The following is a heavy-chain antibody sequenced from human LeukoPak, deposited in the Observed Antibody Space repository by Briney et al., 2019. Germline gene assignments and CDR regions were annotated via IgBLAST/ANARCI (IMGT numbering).Heavy chain of an antibody. J-gene: IGHJ4*02. D-gene: IGHD6-19*01. CDR2: IYYSGST. CDR3: ASGRRSGWYYFDY. Sequence: SETLSLTCAVSGGSISSSSYYWGWIRQPPGKGLEWIGSIYYSGSTYYNPSLKSRVTISVDTSKNQFSLKLSSATAADTAVYYCASGRRSGWYYFDYWGQGTLVTVSS. CDR1: GGSISSSSYY. V-gene: IGHV4-39*01.